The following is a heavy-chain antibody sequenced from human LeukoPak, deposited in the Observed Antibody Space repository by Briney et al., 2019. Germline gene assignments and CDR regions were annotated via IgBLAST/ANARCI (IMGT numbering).Heavy chain of an antibody. CDR3: AKDFTAAPGNVFHFDY. J-gene: IGHJ4*02. CDR1: GFTFSSYA. V-gene: IGHV3-23*01. D-gene: IGHD6-13*01. Sequence: GGSLRLSCAASGFTFSSYAMNWVRQAPGKGLEWVSVISGSVGDTYYTDSVKGRFTISRDNSKNALYLQMKSLRAEDTAVYYCAKDFTAAPGNVFHFDYWGQGTLVTVSS. CDR2: ISGSVGDT.